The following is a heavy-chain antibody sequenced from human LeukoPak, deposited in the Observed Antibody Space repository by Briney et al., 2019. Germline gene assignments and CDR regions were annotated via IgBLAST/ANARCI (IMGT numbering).Heavy chain of an antibody. Sequence: SETLSLTCAVYGGSFSGYYWSWIRQPPGKGLEWIGEIDHSGNTNYNPSLKSRVTISVDTSKNQFSLKLSSVTAADTAVYYCASYCSSTSCLRRAFDIWGQGTMVTVSS. CDR3: ASYCSSTSCLRRAFDI. CDR1: GGSFSGYY. V-gene: IGHV4-34*01. J-gene: IGHJ3*02. D-gene: IGHD2-2*01. CDR2: IDHSGNT.